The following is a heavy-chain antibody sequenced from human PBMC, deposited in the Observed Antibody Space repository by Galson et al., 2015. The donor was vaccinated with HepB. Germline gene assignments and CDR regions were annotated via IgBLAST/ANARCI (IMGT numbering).Heavy chain of an antibody. CDR2: ITASSGTT. D-gene: IGHD4-23*01. V-gene: IGHV3-23*01. CDR1: GFTFSDYA. J-gene: IGHJ4*02. Sequence: SLRLSCAASGFTFSDYAMAWVRQAPGKGLDFVSAITASSGTTHYADSVKGRFIILRDNSKNTLYLHLSSLRAEDTALYYCAKRAVTTVAYYFDYWGQGTLVTVPS. CDR3: AKRAVTTVAYYFDY.